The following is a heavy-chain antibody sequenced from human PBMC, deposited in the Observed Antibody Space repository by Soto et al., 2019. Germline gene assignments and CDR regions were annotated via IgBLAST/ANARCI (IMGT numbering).Heavy chain of an antibody. CDR3: VKAGTGYQLDY. CDR1: GFTFSDHY. J-gene: IGHJ4*02. Sequence: LRLSCAASGFTFSDHYMDWVRQASGKGLEWVGRIRNKANSYTAEYAASVKGRFTISRDDSKNSLYLQMNSLKIEDTALYYCVKAGTGYQLDYWGQGTLVTVSS. V-gene: IGHV3-72*01. CDR2: IRNKANSYTA. D-gene: IGHD3-9*01.